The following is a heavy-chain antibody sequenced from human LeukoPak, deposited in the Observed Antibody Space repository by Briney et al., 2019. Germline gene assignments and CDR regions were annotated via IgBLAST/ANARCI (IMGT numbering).Heavy chain of an antibody. D-gene: IGHD2-2*01. CDR3: ATAARYCPSRSCYYSFDI. J-gene: IGHJ3*02. CDR2: ISGSGSTT. V-gene: IGHV3-23*01. CDR1: GFTFSSYA. Sequence: GGSLTLSCAASGFTFSSYAMSWVRQAPGKGLEGVSAISGSGSTTSYADSVKGRFTVSNDTSKNTLYLQMNSLRADDTAVYYCATAARYCPSRSCYYSFDIWGQGTMVTVSS.